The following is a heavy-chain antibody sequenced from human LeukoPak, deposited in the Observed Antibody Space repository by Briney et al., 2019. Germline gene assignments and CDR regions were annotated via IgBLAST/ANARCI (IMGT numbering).Heavy chain of an antibody. CDR2: ISGSGGST. D-gene: IGHD6-13*01. CDR3: AKSAAAGWDSSDY. V-gene: IGHV3-23*01. Sequence: GGSLRLSCAASGFTFSNYAMSWVRQAPGKGLEWVSTISGSGGSTYYADSVKGRFTISRDNSKNMLYLQMNSLRAEDTAVYYCAKSAAAGWDSSDYWGQGTLVTVSS. J-gene: IGHJ4*02. CDR1: GFTFSNYA.